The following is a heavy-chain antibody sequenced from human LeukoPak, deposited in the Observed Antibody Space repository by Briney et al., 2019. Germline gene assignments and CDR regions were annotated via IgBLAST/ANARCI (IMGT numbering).Heavy chain of an antibody. CDR1: GFTFSSYS. CDR2: ISSSSTI. D-gene: IGHD6-19*01. CDR3: ARGGWYEYFQH. Sequence: GGSLRLSCAASGFTFSSYSMNWVRQAPGKGLEWVSYISSSSTIYYADSVKGRFTISRDNAKNSLYLQMNSLRAEDTAVYYCARGGWYEYFQHWGQGTLVTVSS. J-gene: IGHJ1*01. V-gene: IGHV3-48*01.